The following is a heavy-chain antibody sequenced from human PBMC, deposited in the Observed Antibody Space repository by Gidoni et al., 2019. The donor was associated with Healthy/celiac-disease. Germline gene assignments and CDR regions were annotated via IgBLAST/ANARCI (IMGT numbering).Heavy chain of an antibody. CDR1: GYTFTGHY. V-gene: IGHV1-2*02. D-gene: IGHD2-2*02. CDR2: INPNSGGT. CDR3: ARDHRTTDCSSTSCYTAEYFQH. J-gene: IGHJ1*01. Sequence: QVQLVQSGAEVKKPGSSVKVSCKASGYTFTGHYMHCVRQAPGQELTWMGGINPNSGGTHYAQKFQGRVTMTRDTSISTAYMELSRLRSDDTAVYYCARDHRTTDCSSTSCYTAEYFQHWGQGTLVTVSS.